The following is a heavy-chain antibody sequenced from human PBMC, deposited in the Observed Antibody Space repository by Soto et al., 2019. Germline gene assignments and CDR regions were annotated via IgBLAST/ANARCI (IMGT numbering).Heavy chain of an antibody. Sequence: PGESLKISCNGSGYSFTSYWISWVRQMPWKGLEWMGRIDPSDSYTNYSPSFQGHVTISADKSISTAYLQWSSLKASDTAMYYCARSAAAGNAYYYYGMDVWGQGTTVTVSS. CDR2: IDPSDSYT. CDR3: ARSAAAGNAYYYYGMDV. V-gene: IGHV5-10-1*01. CDR1: GYSFTSYW. D-gene: IGHD6-13*01. J-gene: IGHJ6*02.